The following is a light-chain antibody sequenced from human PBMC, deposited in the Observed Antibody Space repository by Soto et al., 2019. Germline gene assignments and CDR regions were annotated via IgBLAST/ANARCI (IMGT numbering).Light chain of an antibody. J-gene: IGLJ3*02. Sequence: QSVLTQPASLSGSPGQSITISCIGTSSDIGAYKYVSWYQQHPGTAPKLLIYAVSNRPSGVSDRFFGSKSGNTASLTISGLQTDDEADYYCSSYTSSSTLVFGGGTKVTVL. CDR2: AVS. CDR3: SSYTSSSTLV. V-gene: IGLV2-14*03. CDR1: SSDIGAYKY.